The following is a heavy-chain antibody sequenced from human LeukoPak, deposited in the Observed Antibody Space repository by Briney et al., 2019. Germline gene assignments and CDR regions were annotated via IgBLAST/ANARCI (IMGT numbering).Heavy chain of an antibody. D-gene: IGHD3-22*01. CDR3: ARDVDYYDSSGYPINPNWFDP. CDR1: GFTFDDYA. V-gene: IGHV3-9*01. Sequence: GGSLRLSCAASGFTFDDYAMHWVRQAPGKGLEWVSGISWNSGSIGYADSVKGRFTISRDNAKNSLYLQMNSLRAEDTAVYYCARDVDYYDSSGYPINPNWFDPWGQGTLVTVSS. CDR2: ISWNSGSI. J-gene: IGHJ5*02.